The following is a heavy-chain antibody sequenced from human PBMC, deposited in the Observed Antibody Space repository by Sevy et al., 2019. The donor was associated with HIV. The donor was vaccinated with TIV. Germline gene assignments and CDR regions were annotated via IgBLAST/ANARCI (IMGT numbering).Heavy chain of an antibody. CDR1: GFTFSSYS. D-gene: IGHD6-19*01. J-gene: IGHJ3*02. CDR3: ASHIAVATHDAFDI. CDR2: ISSSSSYI. V-gene: IGHV3-21*01. Sequence: GGSLRLSCAASGFTFSSYSMNWVRRAPGKGLEWVSSISSSSSYIYYADSVKGRFTISRDNAKNSLYLQMNSLRAEDTAVYYCASHIAVATHDAFDIWGQGTMVTVSS.